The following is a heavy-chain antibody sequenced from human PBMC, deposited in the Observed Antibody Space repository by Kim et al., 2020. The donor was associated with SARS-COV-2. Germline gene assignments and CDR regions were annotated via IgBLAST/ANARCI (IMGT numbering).Heavy chain of an antibody. D-gene: IGHD6-19*01. V-gene: IGHV4-59*08. CDR1: GGSISSYY. J-gene: IGHJ5*02. CDR3: ARSRIYYSSGWWFDP. CDR2: IYYSGST. Sequence: SETLSLTCTVSGGSISSYYWSWIRQPPGKGLEWIGYIYYSGSTNYNPSLKSRVTISVDTSKNQFSLKLSSVTAADTAVYYCARSRIYYSSGWWFDPWGQGTLVTVSS.